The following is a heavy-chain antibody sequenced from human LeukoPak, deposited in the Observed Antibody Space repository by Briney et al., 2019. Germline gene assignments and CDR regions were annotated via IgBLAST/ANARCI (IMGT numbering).Heavy chain of an antibody. Sequence: PSETPSLTCTVSGGSISSSGYYWGWIRQPPGKGLEWIGSIYHSGSTYYNPSLKSRVTISVDTSKNQFSLKLSSVTAADTAAYYCASQNSSSLSFWFDPWGQGTLVTVSS. CDR3: ASQNSSSLSFWFDP. D-gene: IGHD6-13*01. CDR2: IYHSGST. V-gene: IGHV4-39*07. CDR1: GGSISSSGYY. J-gene: IGHJ5*02.